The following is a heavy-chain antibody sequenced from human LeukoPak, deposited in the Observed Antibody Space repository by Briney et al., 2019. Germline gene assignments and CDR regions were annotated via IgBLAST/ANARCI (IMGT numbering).Heavy chain of an antibody. D-gene: IGHD1-1*01. CDR2: ISSSSSDI. Sequence: GGSLRLSCVVSGFTFSNSAMNWVRQAPGKGLEWVSFISSSSSDIHYVDSVKGRFTISRDNAKNSLFLQMNNLRADDTAVYYCARDPNWTTRPGWFDHWGQGTLVTVSS. CDR1: GFTFSNSA. V-gene: IGHV3-21*01. CDR3: ARDPNWTTRPGWFDH. J-gene: IGHJ5*01.